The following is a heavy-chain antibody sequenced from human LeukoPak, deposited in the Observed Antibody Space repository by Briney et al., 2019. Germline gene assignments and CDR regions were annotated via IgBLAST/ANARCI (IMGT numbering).Heavy chain of an antibody. J-gene: IGHJ5*02. CDR1: GYTFTGYY. V-gene: IGHV1-2*02. D-gene: IGHD4-17*01. Sequence: ASVKVSCKASGYTFTGYYMHWVRQAPGQGLEWMGWINPNSGGTNYAQKFQGRVTMTRDTSISTAYMELSRRRSDDTAVYYCARQDGDYEGDDWFDPWGQGTLVTVSS. CDR3: ARQDGDYEGDDWFDP. CDR2: INPNSGGT.